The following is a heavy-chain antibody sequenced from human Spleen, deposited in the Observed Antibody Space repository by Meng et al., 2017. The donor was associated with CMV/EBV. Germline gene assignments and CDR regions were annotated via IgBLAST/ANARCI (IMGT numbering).Heavy chain of an antibody. J-gene: IGHJ4*02. CDR2: ISGGGTI. D-gene: IGHD1-26*01. CDR1: GFSLSDYN. Sequence: GGSLRLSCAASGFSLSDYNMNWVHQAPGKGLEWVSYISGGGTIYYADSVKGRFTISKDNAKNSLFLQMNSLRVEDTAVYWCARDLMPATTMGYWGQGTLVTVSS. V-gene: IGHV3-69-1*01. CDR3: ARDLMPATTMGY.